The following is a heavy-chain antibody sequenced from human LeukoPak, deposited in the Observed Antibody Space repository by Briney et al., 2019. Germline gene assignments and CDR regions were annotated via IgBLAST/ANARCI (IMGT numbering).Heavy chain of an antibody. CDR1: EFSFSSNA. Sequence: GGSLRLSCAASEFSFSSNAMSWVRQAPGKGLEWVSGISGSGGYSFYAASVEGRFTISRDNSRNTLYLQMNSLRVEDTAVYYRAKDIPESGWSHDHWGQGTLVTVSS. CDR3: AKDIPESGWSHDH. V-gene: IGHV3-23*01. CDR2: ISGSGGYS. J-gene: IGHJ4*02. D-gene: IGHD6-19*01.